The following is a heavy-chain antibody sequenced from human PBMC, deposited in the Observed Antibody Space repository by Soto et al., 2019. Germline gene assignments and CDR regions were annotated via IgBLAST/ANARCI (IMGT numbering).Heavy chain of an antibody. CDR1: GDSVSSNSAA. J-gene: IGHJ6*02. V-gene: IGHV6-1*01. Sequence: QTLSLTCAISGDSVSSNSAAWNWIRQSPSRGLEWLGRTYYRSKWYNDYAVSVKSRITINPDTSKNQFSLQLNSVTPEDTAVYYCARCNTAMVTGTYYYYYYGMDVWGQGTTVTVSS. CDR2: TYYRSKWYN. CDR3: ARCNTAMVTGTYYYYYYGMDV. D-gene: IGHD5-18*01.